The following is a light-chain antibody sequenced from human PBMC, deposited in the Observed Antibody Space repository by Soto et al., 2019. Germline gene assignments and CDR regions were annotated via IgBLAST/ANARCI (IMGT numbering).Light chain of an antibody. CDR3: QLYGSRIT. CDR2: GAS. J-gene: IGKJ5*01. V-gene: IGKV3-20*01. CDR1: QSVSSSY. Sequence: EIVLTQSPGTLSLSPGERATLSCRASQSVSSSYLAWYQQKPGQAPRLLIYGASSRATGIPDRFSGSGSGTDFTLTISRLEPEDFAVYYCQLYGSRITFGQGTRLEIK.